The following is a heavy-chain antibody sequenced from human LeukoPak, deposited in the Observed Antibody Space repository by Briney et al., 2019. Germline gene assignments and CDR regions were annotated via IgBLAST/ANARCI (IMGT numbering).Heavy chain of an antibody. CDR2: ISGSGGHT. D-gene: IGHD3-10*01. V-gene: IGHV3-23*01. J-gene: IGHJ3*02. CDR1: GFTFSSYG. CDR3: AKEGDYYGSGSYRDGFDI. Sequence: GGSLRLSCAASGFTFSSYGMSWVRQAPGKGLEWVSGISGSGGHTFYADSVKGRFTISRDSFKNTLYLQMNSLRPEDTAVYYCAKEGDYYGSGSYRDGFDIWGQGTRATVSS.